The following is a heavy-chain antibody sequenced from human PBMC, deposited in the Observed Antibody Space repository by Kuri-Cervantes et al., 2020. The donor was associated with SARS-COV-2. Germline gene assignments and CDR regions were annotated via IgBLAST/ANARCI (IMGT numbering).Heavy chain of an antibody. CDR1: GFTFSSYS. V-gene: IGHV3-48*01. CDR3: ARDYYDFWSGYYVPYYYYYYGMDV. Sequence: GESLKISCAASGFTFSSYSTNWVRQAPGKGLEWVSYISSSSSTIYYADSVKGRFTISRDNAKNSLYLQMNSLRAEDTAVYYCARDYYDFWSGYYVPYYYYYYGMDVWGQGTTVTDSS. J-gene: IGHJ6*02. D-gene: IGHD3-3*01. CDR2: ISSSSSTI.